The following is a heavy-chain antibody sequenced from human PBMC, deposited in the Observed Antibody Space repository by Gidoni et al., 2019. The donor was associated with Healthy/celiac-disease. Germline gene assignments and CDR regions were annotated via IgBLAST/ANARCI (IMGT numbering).Heavy chain of an antibody. CDR2: INHSGST. CDR1: GGSFSGYY. CDR3: ARLRPEYYFDY. J-gene: IGHJ4*02. V-gene: IGHV4-34*01. Sequence: QVQLQQWGAGLLKPSETLSLTCAVYGGSFSGYYWSWIRQPPGKGLEWIGEINHSGSTNYNPSLKSRVTISVDTSKNQFSLKLSSVTAADTAVYYCARLRPEYYFDYWGQGTLVTVSS.